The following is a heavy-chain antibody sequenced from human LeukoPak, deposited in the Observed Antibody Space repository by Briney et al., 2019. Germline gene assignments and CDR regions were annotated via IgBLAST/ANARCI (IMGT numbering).Heavy chain of an antibody. J-gene: IGHJ5*02. CDR2: IYYSGST. V-gene: IGHV4-59*08. CDR1: GGSISSYY. CDR3: ARATVTTGWFDP. Sequence: SETLSLTCTASGGSISSYYWSWIRQPPGKGLEWIGYIYYSGSTNYNPSLKSRVTISVDTSKNQFSLKLSAVTAADTAVYYCARATVTTGWFDPWGQGTLVTVSS. D-gene: IGHD4-17*01.